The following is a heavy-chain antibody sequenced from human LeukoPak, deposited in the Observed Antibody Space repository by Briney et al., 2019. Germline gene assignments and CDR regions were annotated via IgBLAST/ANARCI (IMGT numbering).Heavy chain of an antibody. CDR3: ARVGRYGMDV. Sequence: GGSLRLSCAASGFTLSSYSMNWVRQAPGKGLEWVSYISSSSTNIYYADSVKGRFTISRENAKNSLYLQMNSLGAGDTAVYYCARVGRYGMDVWGQGTTVTVSS. CDR1: GFTLSSYS. V-gene: IGHV3-48*01. CDR2: ISSSSTNI. J-gene: IGHJ6*02.